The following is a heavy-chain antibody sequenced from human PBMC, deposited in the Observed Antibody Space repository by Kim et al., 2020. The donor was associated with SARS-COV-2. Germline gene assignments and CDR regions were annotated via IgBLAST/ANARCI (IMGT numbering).Heavy chain of an antibody. CDR2: IRNKAKSYTT. V-gene: IGHV3-72*01. Sequence: GGSLRLSCAASGFTFSDYYMDWVRQAPGKGLEWVARIRNKAKSYTTEYAASVKGRFTVSRDDSKNSLYLQMNSLKTEDTAVYYFGLGYPSGGMYAIEYWG. CDR3: GLGYPSGGMYAIEY. J-gene: IGHJ4*01. CDR1: GFTFSDYY. D-gene: IGHD1-26*01.